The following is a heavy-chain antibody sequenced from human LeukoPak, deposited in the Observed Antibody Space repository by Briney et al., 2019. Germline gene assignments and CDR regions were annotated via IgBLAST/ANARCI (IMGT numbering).Heavy chain of an antibody. CDR3: ALIVATIPFFDY. Sequence: PSETLSLTCAVYGGSFSGYYWSWIRQPPGKGLEWIGEINHSGSTNYNPSLKSRVTISVDTSKNQFSLKLGSVTAADTAVYYCALIVATIPFFDYWGQGTLVTVSS. CDR2: INHSGST. CDR1: GGSFSGYY. J-gene: IGHJ4*02. V-gene: IGHV4-34*01. D-gene: IGHD5-12*01.